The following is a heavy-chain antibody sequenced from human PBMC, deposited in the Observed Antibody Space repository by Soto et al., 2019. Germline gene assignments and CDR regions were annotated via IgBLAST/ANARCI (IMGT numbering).Heavy chain of an antibody. V-gene: IGHV1-46*03. CDR1: GYTFTNYY. Sequence: QVQLVQSGAEVKKPGASVKVSCKTSGYTFTNYYMHWVRQAPGQGQEWMGIIKCSGGETTYAQRFLGRVTMTSDTSTSTVYMEVRSLRSEDTAVYYCARGGDVVLVTAPLGHWGQGTLVTVSS. J-gene: IGHJ4*02. CDR2: IKCSGGET. D-gene: IGHD2-21*02. CDR3: ARGGDVVLVTAPLGH.